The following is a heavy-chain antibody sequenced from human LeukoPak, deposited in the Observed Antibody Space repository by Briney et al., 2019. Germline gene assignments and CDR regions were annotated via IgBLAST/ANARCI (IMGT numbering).Heavy chain of an antibody. CDR2: INSDGSST. CDR3: ARGAKNVRFLEWLSAEYFDY. D-gene: IGHD3-3*01. CDR1: GFTFSSYW. Sequence: GGSVRLSCAASGFTFSSYWMHWVRQAPGKGLVWVSRINSDGSSTSYADSVKGRFTISRDNAKNTLYLQMNSLRAEDTAVYYCARGAKNVRFLEWLSAEYFDYWGQGTLVTVSS. V-gene: IGHV3-74*01. J-gene: IGHJ4*02.